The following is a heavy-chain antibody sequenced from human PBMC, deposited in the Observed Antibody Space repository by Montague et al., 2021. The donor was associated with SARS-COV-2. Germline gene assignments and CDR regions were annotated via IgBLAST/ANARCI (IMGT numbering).Heavy chain of an antibody. CDR2: IYDSAST. V-gene: IGHV4-39*01. D-gene: IGHD3-9*01. CDR1: GGSISSNSYY. J-gene: IGHJ3*02. Sequence: SETLSLTCTVSGGSISSNSYYWVCIRQPPGMGLEWIVSIYDSASTYPYPSLKIRVSISVDTSKTQLYLKMGSVTAAETSVYSCATYYDILTGYYIDAFDIWGQGTMVTVSS. CDR3: ATYYDILTGYYIDAFDI.